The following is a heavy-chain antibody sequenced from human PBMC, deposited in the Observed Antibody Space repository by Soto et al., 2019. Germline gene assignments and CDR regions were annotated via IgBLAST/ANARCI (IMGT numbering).Heavy chain of an antibody. D-gene: IGHD6-19*01. Sequence: QLQLQESGSGLVKPSQTLSLTCAVSGGSISSGGYSWSWIRQPPGKGLEWIGYIYHSGSTYYNPSRKGRVTIQVDRSKNQCSLKLSSVTAADTAVYYCASAGGLGAVAADYWGQGTLVTVSS. CDR1: GGSISSGGYS. J-gene: IGHJ4*02. CDR3: ASAGGLGAVAADY. CDR2: IYHSGST. V-gene: IGHV4-30-2*01.